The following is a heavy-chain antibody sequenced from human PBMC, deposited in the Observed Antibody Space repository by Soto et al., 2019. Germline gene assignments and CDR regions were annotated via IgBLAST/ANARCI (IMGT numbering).Heavy chain of an antibody. V-gene: IGHV4-59*01. D-gene: IGHD6-19*01. Sequence: QVQLQESGPGLVKPSETLSLTCTVSGGSISSYYWSWIRQPPGKGLEWIGYIYYSGSTNYNPSLKSRVTISVDTSKNQFSLKLSSVTAADTAVYYCAGSIAVAGYYYFDYWGQGTLVTVSS. J-gene: IGHJ4*02. CDR1: GGSISSYY. CDR2: IYYSGST. CDR3: AGSIAVAGYYYFDY.